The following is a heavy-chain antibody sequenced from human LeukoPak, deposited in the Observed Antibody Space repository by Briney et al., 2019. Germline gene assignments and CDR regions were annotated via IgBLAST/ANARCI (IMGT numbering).Heavy chain of an antibody. D-gene: IGHD6-19*01. CDR1: GYTFTGYY. CDR2: INPNRGGT. Sequence: ASVKVSCKASGYTFTGYYMHWVRQAPGQGLEWMGWINPNRGGTNYAQKFQGRVTMTRDTSISTAYMELSGLRSDDTAVYYCARIAVAGTERFFDYWGQGTLVTVSS. J-gene: IGHJ4*02. CDR3: ARIAVAGTERFFDY. V-gene: IGHV1-2*02.